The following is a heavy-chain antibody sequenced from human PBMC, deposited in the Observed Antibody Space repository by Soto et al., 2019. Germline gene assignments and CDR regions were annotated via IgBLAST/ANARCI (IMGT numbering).Heavy chain of an antibody. CDR2: IYYSGST. V-gene: IGHV4-31*03. D-gene: IGHD2-15*01. J-gene: IGHJ5*02. CDR1: GGSISSGGYY. CDR3: ARVRYCSGGSCYPRFDP. Sequence: QVQLQESGPGLVKPSQTLSLTCTVSGGSISSGGYYWSWIRQHPGKGLEWIGYIYYSGSTYHNPSCERRVTISVDTSKNQFSLKLSSVTAEDTAVYYCARVRYCSGGSCYPRFDPWGQGTLVTVSS.